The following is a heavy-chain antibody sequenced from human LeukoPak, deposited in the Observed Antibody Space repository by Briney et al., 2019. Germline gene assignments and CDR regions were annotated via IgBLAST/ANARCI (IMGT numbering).Heavy chain of an antibody. CDR3: ARDLSEKYSIDY. CDR1: GFAFSSYA. Sequence: GGTLRLSCAASGFAFSSYAIHWVRQAPGKGLEWVSFISYDGRIKYYADSVKGRLTISRDNSKNTVSLQMNSLRAEDTAIYYCARDLSEKYSIDYWGQGTLVTVSS. D-gene: IGHD2/OR15-2a*01. J-gene: IGHJ4*02. CDR2: ISYDGRIK. V-gene: IGHV3-30-3*01.